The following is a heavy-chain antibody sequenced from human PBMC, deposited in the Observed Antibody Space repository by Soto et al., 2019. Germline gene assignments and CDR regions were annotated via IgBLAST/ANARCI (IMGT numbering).Heavy chain of an antibody. V-gene: IGHV4-30-4*01. CDR1: GGSISSGDYY. J-gene: IGHJ3*02. D-gene: IGHD3-10*01. CDR3: ARDSTLRKVRGVILGDDAFDI. Sequence: SETLSLTCTVSGGSISSGDYYWSWIRQPPGKGLEWIGYIYYSGSTYYNPSLKSRVTISVDTSKNQFSLKLSSVTAADTAVYYCARDSTLRKVRGVILGDDAFDIWGQGTMVTVSS. CDR2: IYYSGST.